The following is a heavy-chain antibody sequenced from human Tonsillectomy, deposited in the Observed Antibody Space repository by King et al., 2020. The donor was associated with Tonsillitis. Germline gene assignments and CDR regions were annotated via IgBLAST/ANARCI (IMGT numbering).Heavy chain of an antibody. D-gene: IGHD3-3*01. CDR3: ARQVNLGWLLSYMDV. CDR1: DVSFSSDNYY. V-gene: IGHV4-39*01. Sequence: QLQESGPGLVKPSETLSLTCTVSDVSFSSDNYYWGWIRQPPGKGLEWIGSIFSNGNTYYSPSLQSRVTMSVDMSKTQFSLKLSSVTAADTAVYYCARQVNLGWLLSYMDV. CDR2: IFSNGNT. J-gene: IGHJ6*03.